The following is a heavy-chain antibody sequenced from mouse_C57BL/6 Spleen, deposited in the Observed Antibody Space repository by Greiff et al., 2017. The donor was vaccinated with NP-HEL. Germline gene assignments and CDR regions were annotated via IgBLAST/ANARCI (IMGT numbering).Heavy chain of an antibody. Sequence: VQLQQSGAELVRPGTSVKLSCKASGYTFTSYWMHWVKQRPGQGLEWIGVIDPSDSYTNYNQKFKGKATLTVDTSSSTAYMQLSSLTSEDSAVYYCARRDSNYGYYAMDYWGQGTSVTVSS. CDR2: IDPSDSYT. CDR3: ARRDSNYGYYAMDY. CDR1: GYTFTSYW. V-gene: IGHV1-59*01. D-gene: IGHD2-5*01. J-gene: IGHJ4*01.